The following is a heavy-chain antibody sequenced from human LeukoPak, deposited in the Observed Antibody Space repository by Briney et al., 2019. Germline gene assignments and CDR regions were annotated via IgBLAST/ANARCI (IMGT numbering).Heavy chain of an antibody. D-gene: IGHD3-22*01. Sequence: PGGSLRLSCAASGFTFSSYSMNWVRQAPGKGPEWVSSISSSSSYIYYADSVKGRFTISRDNAKNSLYLQMNSLRAEDTAVYYCARHYDSSGSHYYGMDVWGQGTTVTVSS. V-gene: IGHV3-21*01. CDR1: GFTFSSYS. J-gene: IGHJ6*02. CDR2: ISSSSSYI. CDR3: ARHYDSSGSHYYGMDV.